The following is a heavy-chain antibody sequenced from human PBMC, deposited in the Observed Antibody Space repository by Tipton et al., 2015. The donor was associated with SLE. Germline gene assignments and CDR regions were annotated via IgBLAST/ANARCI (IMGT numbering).Heavy chain of an antibody. D-gene: IGHD2-21*01. J-gene: IGHJ6*03. Sequence: TLSLTCTVSGDSFSSGSSSWNWVRQPAWKGLEWIGLIYNSGITNYNPSLKSRVTLSVDMSKTHFSLRLSPVTAADTGVYYCVKSVVVVSPRDYYYYMDVWGKGTTVTVSS. CDR2: IYNSGIT. CDR3: VKSVVVVSPRDYYYYMDV. CDR1: GDSFSSGSSS. V-gene: IGHV4-61*02.